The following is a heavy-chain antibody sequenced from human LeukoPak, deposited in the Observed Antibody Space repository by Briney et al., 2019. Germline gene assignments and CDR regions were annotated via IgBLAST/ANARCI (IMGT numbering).Heavy chain of an antibody. J-gene: IGHJ4*02. CDR1: GFTFSSYA. V-gene: IGHV3-9*03. CDR2: ISWNSGSI. D-gene: IGHD5-12*01. CDR3: AKDMEVATTYAFDY. Sequence: PGGSLRLSCAASGFTFSSYAMHWVRHAPGKGLEWVSGISWNSGSIGYADSVKGRFTISRDNAKNSLYLQMNSLRAEDMALYYCAKDMEVATTYAFDYWGQGTLVTVSS.